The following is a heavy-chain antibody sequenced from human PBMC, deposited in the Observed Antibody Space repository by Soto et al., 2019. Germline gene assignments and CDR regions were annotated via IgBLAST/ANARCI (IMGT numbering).Heavy chain of an antibody. CDR1: GFSFSDYG. Sequence: QVQLVESGGGVVQPGTSLRLSCAASGFSFSDYGMHWVRQAPGKGLEWVAVIWFDGSNKYYAESVKGRFTISRDNSKNTVDLQMDRPRADDTAVYYCARRRSTVTTPWFYHAMDVWGQGTTVTVSS. CDR3: ARRRSTVTTPWFYHAMDV. V-gene: IGHV3-33*01. J-gene: IGHJ6*02. CDR2: IWFDGSNK. D-gene: IGHD4-17*01.